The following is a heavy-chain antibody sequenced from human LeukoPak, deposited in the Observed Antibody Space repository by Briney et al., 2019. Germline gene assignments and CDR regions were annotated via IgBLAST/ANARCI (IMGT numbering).Heavy chain of an antibody. D-gene: IGHD5-18*01. V-gene: IGHV5-51*01. CDR2: IYPDDSDT. Sequence: GESLKISCKASGYSFTSYWIGWVRQMPGKGLEWKGIIYPDDSDTRYSPSFQGQVTISADKSISTAYLLWSSLKASDTAMYYCARLVDTTMADYWGQGSLVTVSS. CDR3: ARLVDTTMADY. J-gene: IGHJ4*02. CDR1: GYSFTSYW.